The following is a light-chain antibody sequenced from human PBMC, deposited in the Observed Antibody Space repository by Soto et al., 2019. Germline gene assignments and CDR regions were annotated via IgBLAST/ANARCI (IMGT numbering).Light chain of an antibody. CDR1: QSISNW. Sequence: DIQMAQSPFTLAAFVGDRVTITWRASQSISNWLAWYQQKPGTAPKVLIYHASTLQSGVASRFSGSGSGTEFTLIISGLQPDDSATYYCQQYTNTNNPWMFGQGTKVDI. CDR3: QQYTNTNNPWM. CDR2: HAS. V-gene: IGKV1-5*01. J-gene: IGKJ1*01.